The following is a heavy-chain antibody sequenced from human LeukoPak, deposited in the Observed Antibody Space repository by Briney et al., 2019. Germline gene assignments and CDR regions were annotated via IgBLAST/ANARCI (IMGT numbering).Heavy chain of an antibody. D-gene: IGHD3-3*01. Sequence: PSETLSLTCTVSGGSISSYYWSWIRQPPGKGLEWIGYIYYSGSTNYNPSLKSRVTISVDTSKNQFSLKLSSVTAADTAVYYCARRFYPALAFDIWGQGSMVTVSS. CDR3: ARRFYPALAFDI. V-gene: IGHV4-59*08. J-gene: IGHJ3*02. CDR1: GGSISSYY. CDR2: IYYSGST.